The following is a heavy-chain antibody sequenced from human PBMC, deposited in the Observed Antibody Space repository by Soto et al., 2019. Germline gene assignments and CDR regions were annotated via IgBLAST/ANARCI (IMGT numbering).Heavy chain of an antibody. V-gene: IGHV1-69*01. CDR1: GGSFSNYA. CDR3: ARDAVGVVVTATRAAGWFEP. J-gene: IGHJ5*02. CDR2: IIPILGTG. D-gene: IGHD2-15*01. Sequence: QVRLVQSGAEVKKPGSSVKVSCQASGGSFSNYAISWVRQAPGQGLEWMGGIIPILGTGTYAQKFQGRVTITADESTSTANMELSSLRSEDTAVYYCARDAVGVVVTATRAAGWFEPWGQGTLVTVSS.